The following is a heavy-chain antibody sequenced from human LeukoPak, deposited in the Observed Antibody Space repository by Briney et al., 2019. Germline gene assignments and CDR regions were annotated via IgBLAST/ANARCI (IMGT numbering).Heavy chain of an antibody. Sequence: SVKVSCKASGGTFSTYVISWVRQAPGQGLEWMGGIIPVFGTANYAEKFQDRVTITADKSTSTAYMELSSLRSEDTAMYYCARGYLDYYYYYMDVWGKGTAVTISS. D-gene: IGHD1-1*01. J-gene: IGHJ6*03. CDR1: GGTFSTYV. CDR3: ARGYLDYYYYYMDV. V-gene: IGHV1-69*06. CDR2: IIPVFGTA.